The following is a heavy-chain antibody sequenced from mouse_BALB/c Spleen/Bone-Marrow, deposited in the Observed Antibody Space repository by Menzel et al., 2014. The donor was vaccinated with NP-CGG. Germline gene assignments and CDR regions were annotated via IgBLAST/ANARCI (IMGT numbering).Heavy chain of an antibody. CDR1: GYTFTSYW. Sequence: DLVKPGASVKLSCKASGYTFTSYWINWIKQRPGQGLEWIGRIAPGSGSTYYDEMFKGKATLTVDTSSSTDCIQLSSLSSEDSAVYCRARSYYGRAMDYWGQGTSVTVSP. D-gene: IGHD1-1*01. V-gene: IGHV1S41*01. CDR3: ARSYYGRAMDY. CDR2: IAPGSGST. J-gene: IGHJ4*01.